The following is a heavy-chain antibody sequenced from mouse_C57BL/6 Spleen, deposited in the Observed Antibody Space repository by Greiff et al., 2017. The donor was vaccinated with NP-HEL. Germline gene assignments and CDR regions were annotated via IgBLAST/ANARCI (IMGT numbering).Heavy chain of an antibody. CDR1: GYTFTSYW. D-gene: IGHD1-1*02. CDR2: IDPSDSST. CDR3: ARRGLWSTGGAMDY. V-gene: IGHV1-50*01. J-gene: IGHJ4*01. Sequence: QVQLQQPGAELVKPGASVKLSCKASGYTFTSYWMQWVKQRPGQGLEWIGEIDPSDSSTNYNQKFKGKATLTVDTSSSTAYMQLSSLTSEDSAVYYCARRGLWSTGGAMDYWGQGTSVTVSS.